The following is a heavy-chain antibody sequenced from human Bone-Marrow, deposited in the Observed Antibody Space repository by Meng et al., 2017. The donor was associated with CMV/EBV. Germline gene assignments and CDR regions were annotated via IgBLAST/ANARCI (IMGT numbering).Heavy chain of an antibody. J-gene: IGHJ5*01. Sequence: ASVKVSCKASGYTFTGYYMHWVRQAPGQGLEWMGWINPNSGGTNYAQKFQGRVTMTRDTSISTAYMELSRLRSDDTAVYYCAIRDIVVVPAATREWFDPWGPGNLVNVSS. D-gene: IGHD2-2*01. CDR2: INPNSGGT. V-gene: IGHV1-2*02. CDR1: GYTFTGYY. CDR3: AIRDIVVVPAATREWFDP.